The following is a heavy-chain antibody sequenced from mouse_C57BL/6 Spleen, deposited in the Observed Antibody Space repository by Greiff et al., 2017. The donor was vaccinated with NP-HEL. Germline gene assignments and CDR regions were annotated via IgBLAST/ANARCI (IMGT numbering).Heavy chain of an antibody. D-gene: IGHD1-2*01. V-gene: IGHV5-17*01. CDR3: ASPDAYDGALYYAMDY. CDR2: ISSGSSTI. CDR1: GFTFSDYG. J-gene: IGHJ4*01. Sequence: EVMLVESGGGLVKPGGSLKLSCAASGFTFSDYGMHWVRQAPEKGLEWVAYISSGSSTIYYADTGKGRFTISRDNAKNTLFLQMTSLRSEDTAMYYCASPDAYDGALYYAMDYWGQGTSVTVSS.